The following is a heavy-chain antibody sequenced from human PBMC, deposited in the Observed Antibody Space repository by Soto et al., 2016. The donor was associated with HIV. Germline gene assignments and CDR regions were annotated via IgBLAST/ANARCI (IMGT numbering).Heavy chain of an antibody. CDR3: AKGSTGSGSYLMGYYGMDV. V-gene: IGHV3-23*01. CDR2: ISGSGGST. J-gene: IGHJ6*02. D-gene: IGHD3-10*01. CDR1: GFTFSSYA. Sequence: EVQLLESGGGLVQPGGSLRLSCAASGFTFSSYAMSWVRQAPGKGLEWVSAISGSGGSTYYADSVKGRFTISRDNSKNTLYLQMNSLRAEDTAVYYCAKGSTGSGSYLMGYYGMDVWGQGTTVTVSS.